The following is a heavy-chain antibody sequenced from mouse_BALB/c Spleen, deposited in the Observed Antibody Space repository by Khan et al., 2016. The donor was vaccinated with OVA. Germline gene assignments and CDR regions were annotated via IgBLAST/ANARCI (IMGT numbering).Heavy chain of an antibody. J-gene: IGHJ3*01. D-gene: IGHD1-2*01. CDR1: GYTFTDYY. CDR2: ISPGSGDT. V-gene: IGHV1-77*01. CDR3: ASGNYFGYPFAY. Sequence: VELVESGAELARPGASVKLSCKASGYTFTDYYINWVKQRTGQGLEWIGEISPGSGDTYYNEKFKGKATLTADKSATTAYMQLSSLTSEASAVYFCASGNYFGYPFAYWAQRTLVTVSA.